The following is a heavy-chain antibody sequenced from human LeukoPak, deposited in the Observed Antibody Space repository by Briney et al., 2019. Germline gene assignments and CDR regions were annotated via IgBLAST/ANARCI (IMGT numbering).Heavy chain of an antibody. V-gene: IGHV4-39*01. D-gene: IGHD1-26*01. CDR1: GGSISSSSYY. J-gene: IGHJ4*02. CDR2: IYYSGST. Sequence: SETLSLTCTVSGGSISSSSYYWGWIRQPPGKGLEWIGSIYYSGSTYYNPSLKSRVTISVDTSKNQFSLKLSSVTAADTAVYYCARVQRWELLSAAYYFDYWGQGTLVTV. CDR3: ARVQRWELLSAAYYFDY.